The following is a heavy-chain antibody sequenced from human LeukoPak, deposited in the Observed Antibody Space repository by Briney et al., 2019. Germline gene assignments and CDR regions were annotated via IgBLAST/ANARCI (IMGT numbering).Heavy chain of an antibody. V-gene: IGHV4-59*01. CDR3: ARSQHRRYPTDY. CDR2: IYYSGST. CDR1: CGSISSYY. Sequence: SETLSLTCTVSCGSISSYYWSWIRQPPGKGLEWIGYIYYSGSTNYNPSLKSRVTISVDTSKNQFSLKLSSVTAADTAVYYCARSQHRRYPTDYWGQGTLVTVSS. D-gene: IGHD3-9*01. J-gene: IGHJ4*02.